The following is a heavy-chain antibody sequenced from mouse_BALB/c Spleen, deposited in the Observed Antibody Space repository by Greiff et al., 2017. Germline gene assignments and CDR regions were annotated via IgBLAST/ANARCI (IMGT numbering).Heavy chain of an antibody. Sequence: EVKLVESGGGLVQPGGSLRLSCATSGFTFTDYYMSWVRQPPGKALEWLGFIRNKANGYTTEYSASVKGRFTISRDNSQSILYLQMNTLRAEDSATYYCARDDYAFDYWGQGTTLTVSS. J-gene: IGHJ2*01. CDR2: IRNKANGYTT. D-gene: IGHD2-4*01. CDR1: GFTFTDYY. V-gene: IGHV7-3*02. CDR3: ARDDYAFDY.